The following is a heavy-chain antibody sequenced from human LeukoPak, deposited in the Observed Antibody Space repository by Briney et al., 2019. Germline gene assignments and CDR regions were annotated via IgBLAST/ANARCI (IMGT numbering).Heavy chain of an antibody. V-gene: IGHV3-23*01. CDR3: ATEKMVRGAH. D-gene: IGHD3-10*01. CDR1: GFTFSSYA. Sequence: AGGSLRLSCAASGFTFSSYAMSWVRQAPGKGLEWVSAISGSGGSTYYADSVKGRFTISRDDSKNTLYLQMNSLRAEDTAVYYCATEKMVRGAHWGQGTLVTVSS. J-gene: IGHJ4*02. CDR2: ISGSGGST.